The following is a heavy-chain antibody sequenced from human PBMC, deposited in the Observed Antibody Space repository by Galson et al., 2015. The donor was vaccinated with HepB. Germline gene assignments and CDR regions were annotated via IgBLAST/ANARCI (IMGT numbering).Heavy chain of an antibody. J-gene: IGHJ3*02. CDR2: INPSGGST. D-gene: IGHD3-10*01. CDR3: ATLGFRELYAFDI. V-gene: IGHV1-46*03. CDR1: GYTFTSYY. Sequence: SVKVSCKASGYTFTSYYMHWVRQAPGQGLEWMGIINPSGGSTSYAQKFQGRVTMTRDTSTSTVYMELSSLRSEDTAVYYCATLGFRELYAFDIWGQGTMVTVSS.